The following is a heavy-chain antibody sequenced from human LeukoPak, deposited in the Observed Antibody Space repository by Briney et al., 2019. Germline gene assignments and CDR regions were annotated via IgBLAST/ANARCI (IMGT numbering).Heavy chain of an antibody. CDR3: ARAGDYSGYDYAFDY. Sequence: PSETLSLTCTVSGGSISSYYWSWIRQPAGKGLEWIGRIYTSGSTNYNPSLKSRVTMSVDTSKNQFSLKLSSVTAADTAVYYCARAGDYSGYDYAFDYWGQGTLVTVSS. V-gene: IGHV4-4*07. CDR1: GGSISSYY. CDR2: IYTSGST. D-gene: IGHD5-12*01. J-gene: IGHJ4*02.